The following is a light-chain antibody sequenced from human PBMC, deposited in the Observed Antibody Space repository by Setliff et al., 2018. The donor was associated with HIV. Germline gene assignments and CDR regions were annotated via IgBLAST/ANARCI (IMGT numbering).Light chain of an antibody. CDR2: EVN. Sequence: QSALAQPASVSGSPGQSITISCTGSRSDVGGYDYVSWYQQHPGKAPKLMIHEVNKRPSGVPDRFSGSKSDNTASLTVSGLLAEDEADYYCSSYAGSNTPYVFGTGTKVTVL. V-gene: IGLV2-8*01. CDR3: SSYAGSNTPYV. CDR1: RSDVGGYDY. J-gene: IGLJ1*01.